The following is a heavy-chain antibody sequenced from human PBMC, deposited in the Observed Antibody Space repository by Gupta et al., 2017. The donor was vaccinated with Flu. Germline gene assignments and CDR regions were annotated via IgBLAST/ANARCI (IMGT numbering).Heavy chain of an antibody. J-gene: IGHJ3*02. Sequence: MEWVSVIRCVGGSTYYADSVEGRVTISRDNSKNTLYLQMSSLRVEDKAVYYCSKDRWGYCSGSTCYFDSFDIWGQGTMVTVSS. CDR2: IRCVGGST. V-gene: IGHV3-23*01. D-gene: IGHD2-2*01. CDR3: SKDRWGYCSGSTCYFDSFDI.